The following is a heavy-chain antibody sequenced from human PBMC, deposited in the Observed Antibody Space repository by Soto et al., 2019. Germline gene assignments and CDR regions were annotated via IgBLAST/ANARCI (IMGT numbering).Heavy chain of an antibody. CDR3: ARGRYTPGTVREGTWGLYYYYGMDI. D-gene: IGHD3-16*02. J-gene: IGHJ6*02. V-gene: IGHV4-61*01. CDR1: GGSVNSGSYV. Sequence: SETLSLTCTVSGGSVNSGSYVWMWIRQSPGQGLEWIGFISNSGSTKYNPSLKSRLVMSMATSENQLYLQVSSVTAADTALYHCARGRYTPGTVREGTWGLYYYYGMDIWGQGTTVTVSS. CDR2: ISNSGST.